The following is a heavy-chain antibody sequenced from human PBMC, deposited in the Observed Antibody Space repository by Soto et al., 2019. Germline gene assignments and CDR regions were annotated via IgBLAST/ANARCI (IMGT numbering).Heavy chain of an antibody. CDR3: ARVCLNWFDP. CDR1: GGSVSSGSYY. D-gene: IGHD3-16*01. Sequence: PSETLSLTCTVSGGSVSSGSYYWIWIRQPPGKGLEWIGYIYYSGSTNYNPSLKSRVTISVDTSKNQFSLKLSSVTAADTAVYYCARVCLNWFDPWGQGTLVTVSS. V-gene: IGHV4-61*01. J-gene: IGHJ5*02. CDR2: IYYSGST.